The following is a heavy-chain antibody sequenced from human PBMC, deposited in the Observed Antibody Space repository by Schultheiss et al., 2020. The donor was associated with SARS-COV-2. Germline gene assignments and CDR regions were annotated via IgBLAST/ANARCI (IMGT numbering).Heavy chain of an antibody. CDR2: IYYSGST. D-gene: IGHD3-10*01. J-gene: IGHJ5*02. CDR1: GGSISSYY. CDR3: ARGQIVLDDPYGWFDP. V-gene: IGHV4-59*12. Sequence: SETLSLTCTVSGGSISSYYWSWIRQPPGKGLEWIGYIYYSGSTNYNPSLKSRVTISVDTSKNQFSLKLSSVTAADTAVYYCARGQIVLDDPYGWFDPWGQGTLVTVSS.